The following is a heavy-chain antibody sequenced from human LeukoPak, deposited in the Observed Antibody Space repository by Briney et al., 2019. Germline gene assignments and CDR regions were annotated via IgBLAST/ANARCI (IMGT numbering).Heavy chain of an antibody. Sequence: SETLSLTCTVSGGSISSYYWSWIRQPPGKGLEWIGEINHSGSTNYNPSLKSRVTISVDTSKNQFSLKLSSVTAADTAVYYCARGPGTPREYWGQGTLVTVSS. D-gene: IGHD1-1*01. V-gene: IGHV4-34*01. J-gene: IGHJ4*02. CDR3: ARGPGTPREY. CDR2: INHSGST. CDR1: GGSISSYY.